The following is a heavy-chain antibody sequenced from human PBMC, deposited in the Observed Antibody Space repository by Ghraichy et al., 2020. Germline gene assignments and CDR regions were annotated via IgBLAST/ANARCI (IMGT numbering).Heavy chain of an antibody. Sequence: GGSLRLSCAASGFTFSSYNMNWVRQAPGKGLEWVSFISSTSYTIFYADSVKGRFTSSRDNAKNSLYLQMNSLRDEDTAVYYCARDSSPLGSYWGQGTVVTVSS. CDR2: ISSTSYTI. CDR3: ARDSSPLGSY. V-gene: IGHV3-48*02. J-gene: IGHJ4*02. D-gene: IGHD3-16*01. CDR1: GFTFSSYN.